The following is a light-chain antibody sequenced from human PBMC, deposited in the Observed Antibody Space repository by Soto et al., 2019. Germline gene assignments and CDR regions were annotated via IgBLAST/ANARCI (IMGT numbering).Light chain of an antibody. CDR2: DAS. CDR1: QSISNW. Sequence: DIQMTQSPSTLSASVGDRVTITCRASQSISNWLAWYQQKPGKAHNLLIYDASSLESGVPSRFSGSGSGTKFTLTISSLQPDDFATYYCQQYNSYWTFGQGTKVDIK. J-gene: IGKJ1*01. V-gene: IGKV1-5*01. CDR3: QQYNSYWT.